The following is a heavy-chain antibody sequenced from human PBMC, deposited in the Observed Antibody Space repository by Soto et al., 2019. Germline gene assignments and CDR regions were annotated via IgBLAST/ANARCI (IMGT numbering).Heavy chain of an antibody. CDR1: GYNFNTYG. D-gene: IGHD3-16*01. CDR3: ARDRDYSHTDADIDY. Sequence: QVQLMQSGAEVRRPGTSMRISCTTSGYNFNTYGIIWVRQAPGQGLEWMGWISGYNGYTKYAQNFEDRVTLSTDPSTSTAFLALRNLRSGDTALYFCARDRDYSHTDADIDYWGQGTLVTVSS. V-gene: IGHV1-18*01. CDR2: ISGYNGYT. J-gene: IGHJ4*02.